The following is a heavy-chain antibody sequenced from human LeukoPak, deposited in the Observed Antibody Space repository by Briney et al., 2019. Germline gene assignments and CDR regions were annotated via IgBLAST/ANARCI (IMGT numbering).Heavy chain of an antibody. CDR1: GFTFSSYW. CDR3: ARDLVTLIRGVFDP. Sequence: GGSLRLSCAASGFTFSSYWMHWVRQVPGKGLVWVSRINNDGSSTTYADSVKGRFTISRDNAKNTLYLQMNSLRAEDTAVYYCARDLVTLIRGVFDPWGQGTLVTVSS. D-gene: IGHD3-10*01. V-gene: IGHV3-74*01. CDR2: INNDGSST. J-gene: IGHJ5*02.